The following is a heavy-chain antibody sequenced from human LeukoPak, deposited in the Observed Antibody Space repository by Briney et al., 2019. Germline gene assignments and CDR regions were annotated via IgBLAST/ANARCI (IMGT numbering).Heavy chain of an antibody. CDR2: ISAYNGNT. D-gene: IGHD6-13*01. CDR3: ARDRGHRISAAGPKLNY. CDR1: GYTLTNYG. J-gene: IGHJ4*02. V-gene: IGHV1-18*01. Sequence: AAVKVSLTPAGYTLTNYGMSWVRQAPGQGLEWMGWISAYNGNTNYEQRFQGRVTMTTDTSTSTAYMELRSLRSDDTAVYYCARDRGHRISAAGPKLNYWGQGTLVTVSS.